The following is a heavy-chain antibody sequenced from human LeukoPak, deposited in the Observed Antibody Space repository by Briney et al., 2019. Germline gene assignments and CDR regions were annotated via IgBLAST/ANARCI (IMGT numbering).Heavy chain of an antibody. CDR2: INHNGNVN. V-gene: IGHV3-7*03. CDR3: ARGGGLDV. D-gene: IGHD1-26*01. CDR1: GFTFSSYT. J-gene: IGHJ6*02. Sequence: GGSLRLSCAASGFTFSSYTMSWARQAPGKGLEWVASINHNGNVNYYVDSVKGRFTISRDNAKNSLYLQMSNLRAEDTAVYFCARGGGLDVWGQGATVTVSS.